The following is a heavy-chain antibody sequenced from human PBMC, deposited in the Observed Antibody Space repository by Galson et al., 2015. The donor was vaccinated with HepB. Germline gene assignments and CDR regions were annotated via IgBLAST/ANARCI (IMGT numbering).Heavy chain of an antibody. D-gene: IGHD1-7*01. CDR2: ISGSGGST. Sequence: SLRLSCAASGFTFSSYAMSWVRQAPGKGLEWVSAISGSGGSTYYADSVKGRFTISRDNSKNTLYLQMNSLRAEDTAVYYCAKELSECCPGPLLELSFNWFDPWGQGTLVTVSS. J-gene: IGHJ5*02. V-gene: IGHV3-23*01. CDR3: AKELSECCPGPLLELSFNWFDP. CDR1: GFTFSSYA.